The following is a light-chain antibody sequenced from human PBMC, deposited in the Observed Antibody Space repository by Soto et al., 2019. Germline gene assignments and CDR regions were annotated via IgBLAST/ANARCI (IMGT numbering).Light chain of an antibody. CDR1: SSNIGNDF. J-gene: IGLJ2*01. Sequence: QSVLTQPPSVSAAPGQKVTISCSGSSSNIGNDFVSWYQHLHGTAPKLLIYGNNKRPSEIPDRFSGSKSGTSATLGITGLQTGDEADYYCGTWDSSLSAVVFGGGTK. V-gene: IGLV1-51*01. CDR3: GTWDSSLSAVV. CDR2: GNN.